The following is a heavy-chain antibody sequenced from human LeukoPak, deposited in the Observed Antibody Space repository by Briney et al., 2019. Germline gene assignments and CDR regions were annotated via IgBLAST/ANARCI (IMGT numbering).Heavy chain of an antibody. CDR1: GVSISSYY. CDR2: MYSSGRN. CDR3: ARAWSDGTGYFIDF. J-gene: IGHJ4*02. D-gene: IGHD3-22*01. V-gene: IGHV4-59*01. Sequence: KPSETPSLTCSVSGVSISSYYWSWVRQPPGKGLEWIGYMYSSGRNNYNSSLKSRVTIALDTSQNQFSLKLRSVTAADTAVYYCARAWSDGTGYFIDFWGQGILVAVSS.